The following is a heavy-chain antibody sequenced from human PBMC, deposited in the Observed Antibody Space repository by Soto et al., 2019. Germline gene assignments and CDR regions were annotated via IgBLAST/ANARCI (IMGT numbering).Heavy chain of an antibody. CDR3: ARYSPVLRQNYIWGSYRPRGAFDI. V-gene: IGHV1-8*01. J-gene: IGHJ3*02. CDR2: MNPNSGNT. Sequence: QVQLVQSGAEVKKPGASVKVSCKASGYTFTSYDINWVRQATGQGLEWMGWMNPNSGNTGYAQKFQGRVPMTRNTSISTAYRELNSLRSEDTAVYYCARYSPVLRQNYIWGSYRPRGAFDIWGQGTMVTVSS. D-gene: IGHD3-16*02. CDR1: GYTFTSYD.